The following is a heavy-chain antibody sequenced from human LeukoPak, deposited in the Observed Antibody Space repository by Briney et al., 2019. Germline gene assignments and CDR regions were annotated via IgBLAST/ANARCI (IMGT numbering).Heavy chain of an antibody. V-gene: IGHV3-30*02. CDR3: AKELYYYDSSGYSAFDY. Sequence: GGSLRLSCAASGFTFSSYGMHWVRQAPGKGLEWVAFIRYDGSNKYYADSEKGRFTISRDNSKNTLYLQMNSLRVEDTAVYYCAKELYYYDSSGYSAFDYWGQGTLVTVSS. CDR2: IRYDGSNK. J-gene: IGHJ4*02. CDR1: GFTFSSYG. D-gene: IGHD3-22*01.